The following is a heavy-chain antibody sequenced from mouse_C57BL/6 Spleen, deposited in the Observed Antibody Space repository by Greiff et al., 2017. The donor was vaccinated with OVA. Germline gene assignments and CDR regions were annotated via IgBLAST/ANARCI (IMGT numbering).Heavy chain of an antibody. CDR3: AKELTTVVATGAMDY. D-gene: IGHD1-1*01. V-gene: IGHV2-5*01. J-gene: IGHJ4*01. Sequence: QVQLKESGPGLVQPSQSLSITCTVSGFSLTSYGVHWVRQSPGKGLEWLGVIWRGGSTDYNAAFMSRLSITKDNSKSQVFFKMNSLQADDTAIYYCAKELTTVVATGAMDYWGQGTSVTVSS. CDR2: IWRGGST. CDR1: GFSLTSYG.